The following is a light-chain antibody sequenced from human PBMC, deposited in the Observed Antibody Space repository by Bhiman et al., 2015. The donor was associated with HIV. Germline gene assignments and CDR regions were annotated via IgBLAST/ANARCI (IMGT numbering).Light chain of an antibody. V-gene: IGLV3-1*01. CDR2: QDS. Sequence: YELTQPPSVSVYPGQTASITCSGDKLGEQYVCWYQQKPGQSPVLVIYQDSTRPSGIPERFSGSNSGNTATLTISGTQAMDEADYYCQAWDSSTGVFGTGTKVTVL. CDR1: KLGEQY. CDR3: QAWDSSTGV. J-gene: IGLJ1*01.